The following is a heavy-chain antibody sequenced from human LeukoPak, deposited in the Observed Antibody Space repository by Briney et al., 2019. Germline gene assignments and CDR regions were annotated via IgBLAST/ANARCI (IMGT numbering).Heavy chain of an antibody. CDR3: ARWVVATMFDY. Sequence: SVKVSCKASGGTFSSYAINWVRQAPGQGLEWMGRIIPILGISNYAQKFQGRVTITADNSTSTAYMELNSLRAEDTAVYYCARWVVATMFDYWGPGTLVTVSS. D-gene: IGHD5-12*01. CDR1: GGTFSSYA. J-gene: IGHJ4*02. CDR2: IIPILGIS. V-gene: IGHV1-69*04.